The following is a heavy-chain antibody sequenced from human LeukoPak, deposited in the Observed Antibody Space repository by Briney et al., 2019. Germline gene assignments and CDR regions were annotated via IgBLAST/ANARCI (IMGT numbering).Heavy chain of an antibody. CDR2: IYYSGST. V-gene: IGHV4-59*12. J-gene: IGHJ4*02. CDR1: GSSISGYY. D-gene: IGHD3-3*01. CDR3: ASGQYYDLWSGYYVD. Sequence: SETLSLTCTVSGSSISGYYWSWIRQPPGKGLEWVGNIYYSGSTNYNPSLKSRVTISLDTSKNQFSLKLSSVTAADTAVYYCASGQYYDLWSGYYVDWGQGTLVTVSA.